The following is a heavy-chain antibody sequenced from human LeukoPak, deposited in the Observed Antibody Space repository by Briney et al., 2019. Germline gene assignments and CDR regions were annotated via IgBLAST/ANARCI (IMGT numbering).Heavy chain of an antibody. J-gene: IGHJ3*02. CDR1: GFTFSNYS. CDR2: ISNSSSYI. CDR3: ASFVAASRGIYAFDI. Sequence: PGGSLRLSCAASGFTFSNYSMNWVRQAPGKGLEWVSSISNSSSYIYYADSVKGRFTTSRDNAKNSLYLQMNSLRAEDTAVYYCASFVAASRGIYAFDIWGQGTMVTVSS. V-gene: IGHV3-21*01. D-gene: IGHD6-13*01.